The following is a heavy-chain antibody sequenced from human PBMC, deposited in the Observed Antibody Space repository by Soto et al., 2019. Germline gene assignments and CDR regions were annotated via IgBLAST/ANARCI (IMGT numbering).Heavy chain of an antibody. Sequence: PSETLSLTCTVSGASISSNSYYWGWIRRPPGKGLEWIGSIYYSGTTYYNPSLKSPVTISADSSKNQFSLNLNSATAADTAVYYCARGRGSYGHIFENWGLGTLVTVSS. CDR1: GASISSNSYY. CDR2: IYYSGTT. D-gene: IGHD1-26*01. CDR3: ARGRGSYGHIFEN. V-gene: IGHV4-39*01. J-gene: IGHJ4*02.